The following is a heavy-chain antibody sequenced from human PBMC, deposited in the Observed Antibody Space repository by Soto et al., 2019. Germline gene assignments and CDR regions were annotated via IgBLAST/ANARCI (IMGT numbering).Heavy chain of an antibody. CDR2: IIPILGTA. J-gene: IGHJ4*01. CDR1: GRTFSSYS. D-gene: IGHD1-26*01. V-gene: IGHV1-69*13. CDR3: ATFTRRERHFDY. Sequence: SVKVSRKAPGRTFSSYSISWVRQAPGQGLEWKGGIIPILGTANYAQKFQGRVTITADESTSTAYMELSSLTSDDTAVYYWATFTRRERHFDYRVHGTLVTVAP.